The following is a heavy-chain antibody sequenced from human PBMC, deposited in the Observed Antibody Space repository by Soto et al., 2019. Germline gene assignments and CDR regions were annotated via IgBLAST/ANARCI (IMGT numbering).Heavy chain of an antibody. CDR3: AREDCSGGSCYGSIDY. Sequence: ASVKVSCKASGGTFSSYAISWVRQAPGQGLEWMGGIIPILGIANYAQKFQGRVTITADKSTSTDYMELSSLRSEDTAVYYCAREDCSGGSCYGSIDYWGQGTLVTVSS. J-gene: IGHJ4*02. V-gene: IGHV1-69*10. CDR1: GGTFSSYA. CDR2: IIPILGIA. D-gene: IGHD2-15*01.